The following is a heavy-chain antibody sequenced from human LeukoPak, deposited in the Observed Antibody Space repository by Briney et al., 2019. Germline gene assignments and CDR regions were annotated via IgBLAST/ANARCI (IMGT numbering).Heavy chain of an antibody. D-gene: IGHD6-13*01. Sequence: PSETLSLTCAVYGGSFSGYYWSWIRQPPGKGLEWIGEINHSGSTNYNPSLKSRVTISVDTSKNQFSLKLSSVTAADTAVYYCASGYLAGYSSSWYGGAYDYWGQGTLVTVSS. CDR3: ASGYLAGYSSSWYGGAYDY. CDR2: INHSGST. CDR1: GGSFSGYY. V-gene: IGHV4-34*01. J-gene: IGHJ4*02.